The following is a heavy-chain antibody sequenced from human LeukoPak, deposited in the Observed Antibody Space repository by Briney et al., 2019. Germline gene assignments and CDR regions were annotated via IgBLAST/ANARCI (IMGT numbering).Heavy chain of an antibody. CDR2: IYYSGST. CDR1: GGSISSGGYS. D-gene: IGHD1-26*01. Sequence: SQTLSLTCAVSGGSISSGGYSWSWIRQPPGKGLEWIGYIYYSGSTNYNPSLKSRVTISVDTSKNQFSLKLSSVTAADTAVYYCARDRGSSALDYWGQGTLVTVSS. CDR3: ARDRGSSALDY. J-gene: IGHJ4*02. V-gene: IGHV4-61*08.